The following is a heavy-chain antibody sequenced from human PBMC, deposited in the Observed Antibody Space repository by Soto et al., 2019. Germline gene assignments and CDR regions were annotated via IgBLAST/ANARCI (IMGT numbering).Heavy chain of an antibody. J-gene: IGHJ5*02. CDR3: AGYYGSGSYYLDWFDP. V-gene: IGHV4-4*02. D-gene: IGHD3-10*01. Sequence: QVQLQESGPGLVKPSGTLSLTCAVSGGSINSSNWWTWVRQPPGQGLEWIGEIYHSGRTNYNPSLKSRVTISIVTSKHQFSLKLASVTAADTAVYYCAGYYGSGSYYLDWFDPWGQGTLVTVSS. CDR1: GGSINSSNW. CDR2: IYHSGRT.